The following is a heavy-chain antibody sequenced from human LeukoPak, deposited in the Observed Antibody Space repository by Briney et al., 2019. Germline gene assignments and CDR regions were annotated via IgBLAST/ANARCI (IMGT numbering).Heavy chain of an antibody. V-gene: IGHV6-1*01. CDR2: TYYRSKWYN. J-gene: IGHJ2*01. CDR1: VDSLSSNSPT. CDR3: ARGSKGSSPCWYFDL. D-gene: IGHD6-13*01. Sequence: SQTLSVTCVISVDSLSSNSPTWNWIRHSPSGGLECLGWTYYRSKWYNDYSVSVKSRITINTDTSKNQFSLHLNSVTPEDTAVYYCARGSKGSSPCWYFDLWGRGTLVTV.